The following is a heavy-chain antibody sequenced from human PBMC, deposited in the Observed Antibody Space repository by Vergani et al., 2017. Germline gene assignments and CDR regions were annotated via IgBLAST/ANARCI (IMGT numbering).Heavy chain of an antibody. V-gene: IGHV1-18*01. D-gene: IGHD3-3*01. CDR3: ARDPDSLRFLDPLGFDP. J-gene: IGHJ5*02. CDR1: GYTFTSYG. CDR2: ISAYNGNT. Sequence: QVQLVQSGAEVKKPGASVKVSCKASGYTFTSYGISWVRQAPGQGLEWMGWISAYNGNTNYAQKLQGRVTMTTDTSTSTAYMELRSLRSDDTAVYYCARDPDSLRFLDPLGFDPWGQGTLVTVSS.